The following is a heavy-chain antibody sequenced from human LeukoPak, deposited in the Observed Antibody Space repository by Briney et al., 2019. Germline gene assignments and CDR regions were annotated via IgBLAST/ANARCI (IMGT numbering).Heavy chain of an antibody. CDR3: AKSVWSSSWYVFDY. V-gene: IGHV3-23*01. J-gene: IGHJ4*02. CDR2: IRGSGGDT. Sequence: GGSLRLSCAASGFTFSSYAMSWVRQAPGKGLEWVSGIRGSGGDTYYADSVKGRFTISRDNSKNTLYLQMNSLRAEDTALYHCAKSVWSSSWYVFDYWGQGTLVTVSS. D-gene: IGHD6-13*01. CDR1: GFTFSSYA.